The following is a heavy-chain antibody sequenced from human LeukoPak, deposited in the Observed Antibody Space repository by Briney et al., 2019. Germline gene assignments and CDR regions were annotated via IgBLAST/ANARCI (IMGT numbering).Heavy chain of an antibody. V-gene: IGHV4-39*07. D-gene: IGHD6-6*01. CDR3: ARGVARSSKFHFSYYFDY. Sequence: SETLSLTCTVSGGSISSSSYYWGWIRQPPGKELEWIGGIYHSGSTYYNPSLKSRVTISVDTSKNQFSLKLSSVTAADTAVYYCARGVARSSKFHFSYYFDYWGQGTLVTVSS. J-gene: IGHJ4*02. CDR2: IYHSGST. CDR1: GGSISSSSYY.